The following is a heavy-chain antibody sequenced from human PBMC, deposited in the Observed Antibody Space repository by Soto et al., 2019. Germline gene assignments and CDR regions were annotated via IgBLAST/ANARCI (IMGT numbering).Heavy chain of an antibody. CDR2: ITDYGEDA. CDR1: GLTFGSRA. D-gene: IGHD3-10*01. J-gene: IGHJ4*02. V-gene: IGHV3-23*01. CDR3: AREASESYPGSRIFDF. Sequence: PGGSLRLSCVASGLTFGSRAMSSVRLAPGEGMEGGTNITDYGEDAKYADSVRGRFVISRDNAKKNMYLQMTSLTAETLAMYFCAREASESYPGSRIFDFWGRGTLVTVSS.